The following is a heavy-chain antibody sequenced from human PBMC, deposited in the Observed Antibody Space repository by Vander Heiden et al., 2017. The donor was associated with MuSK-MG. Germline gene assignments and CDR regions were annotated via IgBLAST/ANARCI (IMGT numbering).Heavy chain of an antibody. CDR3: AKTYDYVWGSYRYEANYYFDY. CDR2: ISGSGGST. Sequence: APWGFPVSIYAMSWVRQAPGKGLEWVSAISGSGGSTDYADAVKGRFTISRDNSKNTLYLKMNSLRAEDTAVYYCAKTYDYVWGSYRYEANYYFDYWGQGTRGTVYS. D-gene: IGHD3-16*02. J-gene: IGHJ4*02. CDR1: GFPVSIYA. V-gene: IGHV3-23*01.